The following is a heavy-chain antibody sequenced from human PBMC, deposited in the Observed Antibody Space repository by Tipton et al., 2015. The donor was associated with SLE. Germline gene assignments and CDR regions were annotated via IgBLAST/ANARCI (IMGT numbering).Heavy chain of an antibody. D-gene: IGHD2-15*01. Sequence: TLSLTCTVSGGSISSSSYYWGWIRQPPGKGLEWIGYIYYSGSTNYNPSLKSRVTISVDTSKNQFSLKLSSVTAADTAVYYCARELYCSGGSCYTDAFDIWGQGTMVTVSS. CDR1: GGSISSSSYY. CDR2: IYYSGST. V-gene: IGHV4-61*01. CDR3: ARELYCSGGSCYTDAFDI. J-gene: IGHJ3*02.